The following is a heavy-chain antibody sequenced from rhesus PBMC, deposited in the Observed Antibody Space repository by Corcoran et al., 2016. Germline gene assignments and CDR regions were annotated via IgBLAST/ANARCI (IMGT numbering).Heavy chain of an antibody. V-gene: IGHV4-160*01. CDR1: GGSVSGYW. Sequence: QVQLQQWGEGLVKPSETLSLTCAVYGGSVSGYWWGWIRQPPGKGLEWIWRIRSGGTTTTNPSLKIRVTISIDTSTNQFSLKLSSVTAADTSVYYCARRSAWGAYFEFWGQGVLVTVSS. D-gene: IGHD3-34*01. CDR3: ARRSAWGAYFEF. CDR2: IRSGGTT. J-gene: IGHJ1*01.